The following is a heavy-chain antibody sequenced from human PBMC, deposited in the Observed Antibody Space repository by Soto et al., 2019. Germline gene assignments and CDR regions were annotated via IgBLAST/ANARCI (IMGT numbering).Heavy chain of an antibody. CDR3: ARKPDVATAKVGGGYVFDV. CDR1: SGSSFTTNW. V-gene: IGHV4-4*02. J-gene: IGHJ3*01. CDR2: IYHSGSP. D-gene: IGHD3-16*01. Sequence: QVQLQESGPGLEKPSGTLSLTCAASSGSSFTTNWWSWVRQSPGRGLQWIGDIYHSGSPKYNPSLKSRVSISIDKSKDRFCLNLTSVTAADTAVYYCARKPDVATAKVGGGYVFDVWGQGTMVTVSS.